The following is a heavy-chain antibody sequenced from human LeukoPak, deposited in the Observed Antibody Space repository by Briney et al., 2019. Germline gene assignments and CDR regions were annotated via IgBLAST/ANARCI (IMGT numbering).Heavy chain of an antibody. CDR3: AREWFTTVTSSYNDY. V-gene: IGHV4-34*01. Sequence: PSETLSLTCTVSGGSISSYYWSWIRQPPGKGLEWIGEINHSGSTNYNPSLKSRVTISVDTSKNQFSLKLSSVTAADTAVYYCAREWFTTVTSSYNDYWGQGTLVTVSS. D-gene: IGHD4-11*01. CDR1: GGSISSYY. J-gene: IGHJ4*02. CDR2: INHSGST.